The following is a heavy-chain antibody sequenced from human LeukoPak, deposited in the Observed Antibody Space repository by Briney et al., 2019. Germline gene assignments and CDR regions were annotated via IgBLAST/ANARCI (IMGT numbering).Heavy chain of an antibody. J-gene: IGHJ4*02. CDR3: AKDVVRGVMWYFDY. CDR1: GFXFSSYE. CDR2: ISGSGGST. D-gene: IGHD3-10*01. V-gene: IGHV3-23*01. Sequence: GGSLRLSCAASGFXFSSYEINWVRQAPGKGLEWVSAISGSGGSTYYADTVKGRFIISRDNSKNTLYLQMNSLRAEDTAVYYCAKDVVRGVMWYFDYWGQGTLVTVSS.